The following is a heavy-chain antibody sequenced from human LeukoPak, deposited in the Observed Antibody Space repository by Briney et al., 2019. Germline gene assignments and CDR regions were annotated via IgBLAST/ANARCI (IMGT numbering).Heavy chain of an antibody. V-gene: IGHV4-39*01. CDR1: GGSISSSRYY. CDR2: IYYSGST. Sequence: SETLSLTCTVSGGSISSSRYYWGWIRQPPGKGLEWIGSIYYSGSTYYNPSLKSRVTISVDTSKNQFSLKLSSVTAADTAVYYCARGREGNWFDPRGQGTLVTVSS. CDR3: ARGREGNWFDP. J-gene: IGHJ5*02.